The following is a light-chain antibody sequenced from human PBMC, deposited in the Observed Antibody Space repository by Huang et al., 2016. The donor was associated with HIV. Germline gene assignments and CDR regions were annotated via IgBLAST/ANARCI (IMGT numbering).Light chain of an antibody. CDR1: QGITKS. CDR2: ATS. CDR3: QQYYNTPYT. V-gene: IGKV1-NL1*01. Sequence: DIQMTQSPSSLSASVGDRVTITCRASQGITKSLVWYQQKPGKAPKLLLFATSRLERGVPSRFSGSGSETEFTLTISSLQPEDFATYYCQQYYNTPYTFGQGTKLEIK. J-gene: IGKJ2*01.